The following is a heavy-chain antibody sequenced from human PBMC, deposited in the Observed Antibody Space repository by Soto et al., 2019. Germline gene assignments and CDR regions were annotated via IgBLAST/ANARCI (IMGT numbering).Heavy chain of an antibody. CDR1: GFTFSSYG. V-gene: IGHV3-33*01. Sequence: PGGSLRLSCAASGFTFSSYGMHWVRQAPGKGLEWVAVIWYDGSNKYYADSVKGRFTISRDNSKNTLYLQMNSLRAEDTAVYYCARTYPAYGDYPYYFDYWGQGTLVTVSS. CDR3: ARTYPAYGDYPYYFDY. CDR2: IWYDGSNK. D-gene: IGHD4-17*01. J-gene: IGHJ4*02.